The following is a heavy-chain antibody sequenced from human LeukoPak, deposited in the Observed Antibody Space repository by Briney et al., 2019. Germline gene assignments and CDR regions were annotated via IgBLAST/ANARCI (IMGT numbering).Heavy chain of an antibody. V-gene: IGHV3-48*03. CDR1: GFTFSSYE. CDR2: ISSSGSTI. CDR3: ASLVVPAAKGYYFDY. Sequence: PGGSLRLSCAASGFTFSSYEMNWVRQAPGKGLEWVSYISSSGSTIYYAGSVKGQFTISRDNAKISLYLQMNSLRAEDTAVYYCASLVVPAAKGYYFDYWGQGTLVTVSS. J-gene: IGHJ4*02. D-gene: IGHD2-2*01.